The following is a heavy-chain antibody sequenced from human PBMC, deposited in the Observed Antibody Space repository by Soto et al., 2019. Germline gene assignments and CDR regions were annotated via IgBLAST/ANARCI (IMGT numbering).Heavy chain of an antibody. V-gene: IGHV4-59*08. CDR3: AGSPFKGIGDILTGPFDY. J-gene: IGHJ4*02. D-gene: IGHD3-9*01. CDR1: GGSISSYY. Sequence: PSETLSLTCTVSGGSISSYYWSWIRQPPGKGLEWIGYIYYSGSTNYNPSLKSRVTISVDTSKNQFSLKLSSVTAADTAVYYCAGSPFKGIGDILTGPFDYWGQGTLVTVSS. CDR2: IYYSGST.